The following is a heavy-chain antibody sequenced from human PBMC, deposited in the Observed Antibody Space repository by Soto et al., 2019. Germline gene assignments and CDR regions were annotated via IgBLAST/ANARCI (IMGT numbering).Heavy chain of an antibody. D-gene: IGHD5-18*01. CDR2: INAYNGNT. V-gene: IGHV1-18*01. Sequence: GASGKVSCKGSGYTFTSYGISWVRQAPGQGLEWMGWINAYNGNTNYAQKFQGRVTMTTDTSTSTAYMELRSLRSDDTAVYYCARDVGYGLIDYWGQGTLVTVSS. J-gene: IGHJ4*02. CDR1: GYTFTSYG. CDR3: ARDVGYGLIDY.